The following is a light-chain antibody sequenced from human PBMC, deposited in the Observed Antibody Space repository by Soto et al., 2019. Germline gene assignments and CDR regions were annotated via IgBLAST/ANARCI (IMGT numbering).Light chain of an antibody. Sequence: EIVMTQSPATLSVSPGDGATLSCRASQSVSFRLAWYQQKRGQAPRLLISAASSRATGIPARISGSGSDTDFTLTISSLQSEDFAVYYCQQYDDWPPTFGRGTKVDIK. V-gene: IGKV3-15*01. CDR3: QQYDDWPPT. CDR2: AAS. CDR1: QSVSFR. J-gene: IGKJ1*01.